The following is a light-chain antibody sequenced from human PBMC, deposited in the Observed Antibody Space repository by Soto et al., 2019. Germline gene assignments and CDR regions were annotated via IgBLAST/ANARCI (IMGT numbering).Light chain of an antibody. V-gene: IGKV3-11*01. CDR2: DAS. CDR3: QQRSNWPT. Sequence: EIVLTQSPATLSLSPGERATLSCRASQSVSSYLAWYQQKPGQAPRLLIYDASNRATCIPARFSGSGSGTDFTLTISCLEPEDFAVYYCQQRSNWPTFGQGTKVEIK. CDR1: QSVSSY. J-gene: IGKJ1*01.